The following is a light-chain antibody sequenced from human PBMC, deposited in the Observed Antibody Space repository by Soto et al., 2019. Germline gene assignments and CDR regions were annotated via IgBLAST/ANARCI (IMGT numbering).Light chain of an antibody. V-gene: IGKV1-39*01. CDR1: QNIHDF. Sequence: DIQMTQSASSLSASLGDRVAIPCRASQNIHDFLNWYHQKPGKAPELLIFSASSLQSGVPSWFSGSGSATVFTLTIGSPQREDFATYFCQQTYSTPPTFGQGTRVDI. CDR2: SAS. CDR3: QQTYSTPPT. J-gene: IGKJ1*01.